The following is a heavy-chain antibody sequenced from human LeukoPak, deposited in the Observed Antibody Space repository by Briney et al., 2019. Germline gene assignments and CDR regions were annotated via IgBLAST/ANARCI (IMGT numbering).Heavy chain of an antibody. CDR1: GYTFTGYH. V-gene: IGHV1-8*03. CDR3: ARRMIAIDY. J-gene: IGHJ4*02. Sequence: GASVKVSCKASGYTFTGYHMHWVRQATGQGLEWMGWMNPNSGNTGYAQKFQGRVTITRNTSISTAYMELSSLRSEDTAVYYCARRMIAIDYWGQGTLVTVSS. CDR2: MNPNSGNT. D-gene: IGHD2-21*01.